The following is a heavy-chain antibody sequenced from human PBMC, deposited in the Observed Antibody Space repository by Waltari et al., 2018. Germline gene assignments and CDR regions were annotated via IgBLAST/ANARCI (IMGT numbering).Heavy chain of an antibody. CDR3: ARDRREDFGDYDPLFDY. Sequence: HLQESGPGLVKPSATLSLTCDVSGDSIRNSYWSWIRQSAGKELEWIGRVYTSGSTNYNPSLRGRITVSEDTSKNQISLKMNSVTAADTAVYYCARDRREDFGDYDPLFDYWGQGVLVTVSS. J-gene: IGHJ4*02. V-gene: IGHV4-4*07. D-gene: IGHD4-17*01. CDR1: GDSIRNSY. CDR2: VYTSGST.